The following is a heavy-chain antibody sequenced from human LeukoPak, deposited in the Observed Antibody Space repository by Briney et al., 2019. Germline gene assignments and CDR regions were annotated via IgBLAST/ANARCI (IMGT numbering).Heavy chain of an antibody. CDR1: GFTFSSYE. J-gene: IGHJ6*02. CDR2: ISSSGSTI. D-gene: IGHD3-3*01. V-gene: IGHV3-48*03. Sequence: TGGSLRLSCAASGFTFSSYEMNWVRQAPGKGLEWVSYISSSGSTIYYADSVKGRFTISRDNAKNSLYLQMNSLRAEETAVYYCAREGFNFWSGSNYGMDVWGQGTTVTVSS. CDR3: AREGFNFWSGSNYGMDV.